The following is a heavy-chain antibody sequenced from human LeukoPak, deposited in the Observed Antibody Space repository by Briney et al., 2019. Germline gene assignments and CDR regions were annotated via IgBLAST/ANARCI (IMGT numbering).Heavy chain of an antibody. CDR2: IIPILGIA. D-gene: IGHD4-17*01. Sequence: GASVKVSCKASGGTFSSYAISWVRQAPGQGLEWMGRIIPILGIANYAQKFQGRVTITAGKSTSTAYMELSSLRSEDTAVYYCNNRNTVTTSLDLDYWGQGTLVTVSS. J-gene: IGHJ4*02. CDR3: NNRNTVTTSLDLDY. V-gene: IGHV1-69*04. CDR1: GGTFSSYA.